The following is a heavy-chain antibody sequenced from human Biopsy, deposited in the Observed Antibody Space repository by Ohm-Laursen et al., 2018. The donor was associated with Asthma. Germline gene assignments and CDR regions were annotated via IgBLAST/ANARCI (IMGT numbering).Heavy chain of an antibody. Sequence: SLRLSCSASGFTFSSYWMSWVRQAPGKGLEWAANIKQDGSEKYYVDSVKGRFTISRDNAKNSLYLQMNSLRAEDTAVYYCARDRPITMVRGVIITFDPWGQGTPVAVSS. J-gene: IGHJ5*01. CDR1: GFTFSSYW. CDR2: IKQDGSEK. V-gene: IGHV3-7*05. D-gene: IGHD3-10*01. CDR3: ARDRPITMVRGVIITFDP.